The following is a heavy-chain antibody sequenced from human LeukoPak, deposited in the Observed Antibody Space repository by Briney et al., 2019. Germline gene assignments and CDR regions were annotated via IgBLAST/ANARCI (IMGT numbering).Heavy chain of an antibody. J-gene: IGHJ6*03. V-gene: IGHV3-23*01. CDR2: ISGSGGST. CDR1: GFTFSSYA. CDR3: AKRRGLELTYYYHMDV. D-gene: IGHD1-7*01. Sequence: GGSLRLSCAASGFTFSSYAMSWVRQTPGKGLEWVSAISGSGGSTYYADSVKGRFTISRDNSKNTLYLQMNSLRADDTAVYYCAKRRGLELTYYYHMDVWGKGTTVTVSS.